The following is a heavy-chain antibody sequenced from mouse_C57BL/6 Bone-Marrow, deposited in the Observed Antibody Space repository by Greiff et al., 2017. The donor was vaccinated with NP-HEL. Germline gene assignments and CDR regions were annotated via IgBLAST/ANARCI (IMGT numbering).Heavy chain of an antibody. D-gene: IGHD1-1*01. CDR3: TPHYYGSSPFAY. CDR1: GFNIKDDY. Sequence: VQLKESGAELVRPGASVKLSCTASGFNIKDDYMHWVKQRPEQGLEWIGWIDPENGDTEYASKFPGQATITADTSSNTAYLQLSSLTSEDTAVYYCTPHYYGSSPFAYWGQGTLVTVSA. CDR2: IDPENGDT. J-gene: IGHJ3*01. V-gene: IGHV14-4*01.